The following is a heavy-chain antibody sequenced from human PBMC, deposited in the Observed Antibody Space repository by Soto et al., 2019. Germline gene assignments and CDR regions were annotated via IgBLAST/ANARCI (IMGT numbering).Heavy chain of an antibody. CDR3: ARTLYYYDSSGYSFDY. D-gene: IGHD3-22*01. J-gene: IGHJ4*02. Sequence: PGGSLRLSCAASGFTFSSYGTHWVRQAPGKGLEWVAVIWYDGSNKYYADSVKGRFTISRDNSKNTLYLQMNSLRAEDTAVYYCARTLYYYDSSGYSFDYWGQGTLVTVSS. V-gene: IGHV3-33*01. CDR1: GFTFSSYG. CDR2: IWYDGSNK.